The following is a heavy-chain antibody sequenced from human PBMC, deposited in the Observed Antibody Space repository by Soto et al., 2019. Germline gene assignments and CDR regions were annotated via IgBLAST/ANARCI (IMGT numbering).Heavy chain of an antibody. CDR1: GGTFSSYA. D-gene: IGHD3-3*01. Sequence: SVKVSCKASGGTFSSYAISWVRQAPGQGLEWMGGIIPIFGTANYAQKFQGRVTITADESTSTAYMELSSLRSEDTAVYYCARLSSEWLSFDYWGQGTLVTVSS. J-gene: IGHJ4*02. V-gene: IGHV1-69*13. CDR2: IIPIFGTA. CDR3: ARLSSEWLSFDY.